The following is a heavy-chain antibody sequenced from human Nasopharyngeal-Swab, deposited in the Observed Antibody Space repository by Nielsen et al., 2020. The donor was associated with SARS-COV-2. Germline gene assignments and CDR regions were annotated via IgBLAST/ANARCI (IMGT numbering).Heavy chain of an antibody. CDR3: AKDGRYYASGSHPFDY. J-gene: IGHJ4*02. CDR2: ISGSGGSA. D-gene: IGHD3-10*01. V-gene: IGHV3-23*01. Sequence: GGSLRLSCVASGFTFSTYAMSWVRKAPGKGLDWVSAISGSGGSAYYADSVKGRFTISRDNSKSTVYLQMNTLRAEDTAVYYCAKDGRYYASGSHPFDYWGQGTLVTVSS. CDR1: GFTFSTYA.